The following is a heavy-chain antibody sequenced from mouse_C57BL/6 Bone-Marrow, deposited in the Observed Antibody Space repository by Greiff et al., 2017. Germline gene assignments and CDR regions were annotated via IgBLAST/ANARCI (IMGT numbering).Heavy chain of an antibody. CDR1: GYTFPRYW. V-gene: IGHV1-55*01. CDR2: IYPTSGRT. D-gene: IGHD4-1*01. J-gene: IGHJ2*01. CDR3: ASSGPLGRSFDY. Sequence: QVQLKQPGAELVKPGASVKMSCKASGYTFPRYWITWVTQRPGQGLEWIGDIYPTSGRTYYNEKFKGKAILTVDTSSHTAYMQLSSLTSEDSAVCYCASSGPLGRSFDYGGQGTTLTVSA.